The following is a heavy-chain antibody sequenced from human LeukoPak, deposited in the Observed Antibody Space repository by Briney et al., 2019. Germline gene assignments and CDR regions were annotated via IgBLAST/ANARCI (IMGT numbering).Heavy chain of an antibody. J-gene: IGHJ4*02. CDR2: IQAGEDEK. V-gene: IGHV3-30*02. D-gene: IGHD4-23*01. CDR1: GFTFSTYG. CDR3: ARDTPGYGGDDFDY. Sequence: GGSLRLSCAASGFTFSTYGMHWVRQAPGKGLEWMTFIQAGEDEKYYAESVKGRFTVSRDNSKNTLYLQMNSLRAEDTAVYYCARDTPGYGGDDFDYWGQGALVTVSS.